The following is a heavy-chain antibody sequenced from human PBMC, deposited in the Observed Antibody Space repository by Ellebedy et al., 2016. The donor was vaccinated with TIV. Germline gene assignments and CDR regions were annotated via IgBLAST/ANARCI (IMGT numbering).Heavy chain of an antibody. D-gene: IGHD1-26*01. CDR3: ATELFAQLNFDI. CDR2: ISAYNGNT. V-gene: IGHV1-18*01. J-gene: IGHJ3*02. CDR1: GYTFTSYG. Sequence: ASVKVSCXASGYTFTSYGISWVRQALGQGLEWMGWISAYNGNTNYEQKLQGRVTMTTDTSTSTAYMELRSLRSDDTAVYYCATELFAQLNFDIWGQGTMVTVSS.